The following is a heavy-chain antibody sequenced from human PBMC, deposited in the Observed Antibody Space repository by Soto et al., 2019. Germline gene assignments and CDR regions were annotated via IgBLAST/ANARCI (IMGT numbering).Heavy chain of an antibody. CDR2: IYHSGST. CDR3: ARDYMGFDY. D-gene: IGHD3-10*01. J-gene: IGHJ4*02. Sequence: PSETLSLTCAVSGGSISSGGYSWSWIRQPPGKGLEWIGYIYHSGSTYYNPSLKSRVTISVDRSKNQFSLKLSSVTAADTAVYYCARDYMGFDYWGQGTLVTVSS. V-gene: IGHV4-30-2*01. CDR1: GGSISSGGYS.